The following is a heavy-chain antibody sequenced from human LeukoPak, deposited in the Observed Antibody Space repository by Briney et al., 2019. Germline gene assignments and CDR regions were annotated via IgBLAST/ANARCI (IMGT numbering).Heavy chain of an antibody. Sequence: SETLSLTCNVSGGSINNHHWSWIRQPPGKRLEWIAYVAYTGSAVYNPSLKSRVTISVDTSKNQFSLKLKSVTAADTAVYYCARGPLDSADYSFDYWGQGAPVTASS. CDR3: ARGPLDSADYSFDY. J-gene: IGHJ4*02. CDR1: GGSINNHH. V-gene: IGHV4-59*11. CDR2: VAYTGSA. D-gene: IGHD3-22*01.